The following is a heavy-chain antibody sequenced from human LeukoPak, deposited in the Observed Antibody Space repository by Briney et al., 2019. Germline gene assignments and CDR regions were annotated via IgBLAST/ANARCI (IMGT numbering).Heavy chain of an antibody. CDR2: ISSSSSYI. CDR3: ARDPQHYYGSGSPTANFDY. CDR1: GFTFSSYS. Sequence: GGSLRLSCAASGFTFSSYSMNWVRQAPGKGLEWVSSISSSSSYIYYADSVKGRFTISRDNAKNSLYLQMNSLRAEDTAVYYCARDPQHYYGSGSPTANFDYWGQGTLVTVSS. D-gene: IGHD3-10*01. J-gene: IGHJ4*02. V-gene: IGHV3-21*01.